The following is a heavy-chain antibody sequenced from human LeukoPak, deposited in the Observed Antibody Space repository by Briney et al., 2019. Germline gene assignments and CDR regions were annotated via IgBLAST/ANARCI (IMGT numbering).Heavy chain of an antibody. D-gene: IGHD2-2*01. CDR1: GFTFSSYS. CDR2: ISSSSSTI. Sequence: GGSLRLSCAASGFTFSSYSMNWVRQAPGKGLEWVSYISSSSSTIYYADSVKGRFTISRDNAKNSLYLQMNSLRAEDTAVYYCARDPGDCSSTSCYWVAFDIWGQGTMVTVSS. J-gene: IGHJ3*02. CDR3: ARDPGDCSSTSCYWVAFDI. V-gene: IGHV3-48*01.